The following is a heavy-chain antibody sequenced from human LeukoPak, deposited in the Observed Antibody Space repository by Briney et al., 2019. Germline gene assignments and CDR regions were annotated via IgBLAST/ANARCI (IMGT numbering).Heavy chain of an antibody. CDR3: ASSGSSIQFDP. J-gene: IGHJ5*02. Sequence: GASVKVSCKASGYTFTDYYFHWVRQAPGQGLEWMGWINPNSGGTVYAQNFQGRVTMTRDTSISIVYVELSSLRSDDTAVYYCASSGSSIQFDPWGQGTLVTVSS. D-gene: IGHD1-26*01. CDR2: INPNSGGT. CDR1: GYTFTDYY. V-gene: IGHV1-2*02.